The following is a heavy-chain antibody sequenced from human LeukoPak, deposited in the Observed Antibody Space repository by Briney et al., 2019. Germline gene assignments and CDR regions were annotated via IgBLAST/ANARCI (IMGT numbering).Heavy chain of an antibody. Sequence: GSLRLSCADSGFTFSDYYMSWIRQARGKGLEWVSYISSSGSTIYYADSVKGRFTISRDNAKNSLYLQMNSLRAEDTAVYYCARVAGLERNFYDSSGYGRGYYFDYWGQGTLVTVSS. CDR3: ARVAGLERNFYDSSGYGRGYYFDY. CDR2: ISSSGSTI. V-gene: IGHV3-11*01. CDR1: GFTFSDYY. J-gene: IGHJ4*02. D-gene: IGHD3-22*01.